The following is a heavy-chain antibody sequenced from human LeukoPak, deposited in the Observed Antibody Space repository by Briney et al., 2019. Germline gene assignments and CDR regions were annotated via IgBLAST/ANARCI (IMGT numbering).Heavy chain of an antibody. D-gene: IGHD3-9*01. V-gene: IGHV3-33*01. J-gene: IGHJ3*02. CDR1: GFTFSSYG. CDR3: ASDILPGLDAFDI. CDR2: IWYDGSNK. Sequence: PGRSLRLSCAASGFTFSSYGMHWVRQAPGKGLEWVAVIWYDGSNKYYADSVKGRFTISRDNSKNTLYLQMNSLRAEDTAVYYCASDILPGLDAFDIWGQGAMVTVSS.